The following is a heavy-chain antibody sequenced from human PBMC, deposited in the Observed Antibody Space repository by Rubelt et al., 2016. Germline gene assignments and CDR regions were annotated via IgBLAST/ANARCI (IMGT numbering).Heavy chain of an antibody. CDR1: GFTFSSYS. V-gene: IGHV3-48*04. CDR2: ISSSSGTQ. Sequence: EVQLVESGGGLVQPGGSLRLSCAASGFTFSSYSMNWARQAPGKGLEWVSYISSSSGTQSYADSVKGRFTISRDNAKNSLYLELNSLRAEDTAVYYCTGEGSKWNDNYWGQGTLVTVSS. D-gene: IGHD1-20*01. CDR3: TGEGSKWNDNY. J-gene: IGHJ4*02.